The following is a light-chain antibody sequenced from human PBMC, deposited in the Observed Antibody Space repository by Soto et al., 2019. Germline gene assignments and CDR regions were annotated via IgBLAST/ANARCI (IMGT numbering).Light chain of an antibody. V-gene: IGKV3-11*01. Sequence: EIVLTQSPATLSLSPGESATLSCRASQSVGTFLAWYQHKPGQAPRLLILDASTRATGVPPRFSGSKSGTDFTLTISRLEPEDFAAYYCQQRRTWPLTFGGGTNVDI. J-gene: IGKJ4*01. CDR3: QQRRTWPLT. CDR2: DAS. CDR1: QSVGTF.